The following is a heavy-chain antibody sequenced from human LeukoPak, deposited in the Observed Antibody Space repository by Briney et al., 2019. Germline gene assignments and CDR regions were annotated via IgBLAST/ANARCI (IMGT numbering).Heavy chain of an antibody. V-gene: IGHV3-30*02. CDR2: IRYDGSNK. CDR3: AKGIVEQQHAIENDY. Sequence: TGGSLRLSCAASGFTFSSYGMHWVRQAPGKGLEWVAFIRYDGSNKYYADSVKGRFTISRDNSKNTLYLQMNSLRAEDTAVYYCAKGIVEQQHAIENDYWGQGTLVTVSS. J-gene: IGHJ4*02. CDR1: GFTFSSYG. D-gene: IGHD6-13*01.